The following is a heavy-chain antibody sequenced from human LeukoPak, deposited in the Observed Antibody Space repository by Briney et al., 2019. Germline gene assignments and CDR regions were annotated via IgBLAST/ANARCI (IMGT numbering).Heavy chain of an antibody. Sequence: GRSLRLSCAASGFTFSSYGMHWVRQAPGKGLEWVALIWYDGSNKYYTDSVKGRLTISRDNSKNTLYLQMNSLRAEDTAIYYCAREGPRGNSQSDYWGQGTLVTVSS. V-gene: IGHV3-33*01. D-gene: IGHD2/OR15-2a*01. CDR1: GFTFSSYG. CDR3: AREGPRGNSQSDY. CDR2: IWYDGSNK. J-gene: IGHJ4*02.